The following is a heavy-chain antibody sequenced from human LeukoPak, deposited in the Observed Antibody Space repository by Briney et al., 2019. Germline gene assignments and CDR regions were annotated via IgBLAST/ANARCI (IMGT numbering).Heavy chain of an antibody. D-gene: IGHD3-3*01. J-gene: IGHJ4*02. V-gene: IGHV3-7*01. CDR3: ARDRGGTDDFWSGYYTGYFDY. Sequence: GGSLRLSCAASGFTFSSSWMTWVRQAPGKGLEWVASINQDGGEIHYVDSVKGRFTISRDNAKNSLYLQMNSLRVEDTAVFYCARDRGGTDDFWSGYYTGYFDYWGQGTLVTVSS. CDR1: GFTFSSSW. CDR2: INQDGGEI.